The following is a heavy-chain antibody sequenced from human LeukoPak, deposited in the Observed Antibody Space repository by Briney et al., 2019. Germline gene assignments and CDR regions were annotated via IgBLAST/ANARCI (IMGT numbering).Heavy chain of an antibody. CDR3: ARANMVRGVGLFFDRNWFDP. D-gene: IGHD3-10*01. CDR2: INPNSGGT. Sequence: ASVKVSCKASGYTFTGYYMHWVPQAPGQGLEWMGWINPNSGGTNYAQKFQGRVTMTRDTSISTAYMELSRLRSDDTAVYYCARANMVRGVGLFFDRNWFDPWGQGTLVTVSS. J-gene: IGHJ5*02. CDR1: GYTFTGYY. V-gene: IGHV1-2*02.